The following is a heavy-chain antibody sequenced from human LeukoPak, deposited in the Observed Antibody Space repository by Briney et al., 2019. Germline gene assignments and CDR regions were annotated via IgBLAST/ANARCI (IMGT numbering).Heavy chain of an antibody. J-gene: IGHJ4*02. CDR2: ISYDGSNK. CDR1: GFTFSSYA. D-gene: IGHD3-3*01. Sequence: PGRSLRLSCAASGFTFSSYAMHWVRQAPGKGLEWVAVISYDGSNKYYADSVKGRFTISRDNSKNTLYLQMNSLRAEDTAVYYCARESRGIFGVVFDYWGQGTLVTVSS. V-gene: IGHV3-30*14. CDR3: ARESRGIFGVVFDY.